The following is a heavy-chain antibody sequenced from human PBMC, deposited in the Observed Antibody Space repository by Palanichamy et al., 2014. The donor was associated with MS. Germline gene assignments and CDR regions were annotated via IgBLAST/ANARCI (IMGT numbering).Heavy chain of an antibody. D-gene: IGHD1-26*01. V-gene: IGHV1-18*04. CDR1: GYTFTNNG. CDR2: ISDYNGAT. J-gene: IGHJ3*02. CDR3: VRDPGEWELLRVSEMSAFDI. Sequence: QVQLVQSGAEVKKPGASVKVSCKASGYTFTNNGISWVRQAPGQGLEWMGWISDYNGATYYAHRLQGRVTMTTDTSTSTAYMELRSLRPDDAAVYYCVRDPGEWELLRVSEMSAFDIWGQGTMVTVSS.